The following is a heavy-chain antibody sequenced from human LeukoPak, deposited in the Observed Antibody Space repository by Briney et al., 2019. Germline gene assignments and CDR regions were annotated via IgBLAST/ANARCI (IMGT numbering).Heavy chain of an antibody. Sequence: GASVKVSCKASGYTFTGYYMHWVRQAPGQGLEWMGWINPNSGGTNYAQKFQDRVTITADKSTSTAYMELSSLRSEDTAVYYCARSSWFGEEGFDSWGQGTLVTVSS. D-gene: IGHD3-10*01. J-gene: IGHJ4*02. CDR1: GYTFTGYY. V-gene: IGHV1-2*02. CDR2: INPNSGGT. CDR3: ARSSWFGEEGFDS.